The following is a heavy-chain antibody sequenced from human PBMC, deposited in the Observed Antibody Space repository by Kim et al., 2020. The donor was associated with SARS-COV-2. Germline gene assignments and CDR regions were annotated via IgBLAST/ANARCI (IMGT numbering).Heavy chain of an antibody. V-gene: IGHV4-34*01. CDR3: ARGTTAGVDY. D-gene: IGHD4-17*01. CDR2: ST. Sequence: STNYNPSLKSRVTISVDTSKNQFSLKLSSVTAADTAVYYCARGTTAGVDYWGQGTLVTVSS. J-gene: IGHJ4*02.